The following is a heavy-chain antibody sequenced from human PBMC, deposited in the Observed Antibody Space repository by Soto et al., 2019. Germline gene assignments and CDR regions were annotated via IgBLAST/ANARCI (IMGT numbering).Heavy chain of an antibody. J-gene: IGHJ4*02. D-gene: IGHD5-18*01. CDR3: ARDGGYSYGFSFDF. Sequence: GGSLRLSCAASGFTFSAYWMSWVRQAPGKGLEWVANIKQDGSEKNHVDSVKGRFTISRDNAKNSLFLQMNSLRADDTAVYYCARDGGYSYGFSFDFWGQGIRVTVSS. CDR1: GFTFSAYW. CDR2: IKQDGSEK. V-gene: IGHV3-7*01.